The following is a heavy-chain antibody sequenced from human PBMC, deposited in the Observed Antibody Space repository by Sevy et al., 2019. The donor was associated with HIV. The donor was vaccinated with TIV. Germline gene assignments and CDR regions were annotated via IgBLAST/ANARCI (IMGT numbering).Heavy chain of an antibody. CDR3: TTDVTMIVVVNFDY. V-gene: IGHV3-15*01. Sequence: GGSLRLSCVASGFTFSNAWMSWVRQAPGKGLEWVGRIKSKTDGGTTDYAAPVKGRFTISRDDSKNTLYLQMNSLKTEDTAVYYCTTDVTMIVVVNFDYWGQGTLVTVSS. CDR1: GFTFSNAW. CDR2: IKSKTDGGTT. D-gene: IGHD3-22*01. J-gene: IGHJ4*02.